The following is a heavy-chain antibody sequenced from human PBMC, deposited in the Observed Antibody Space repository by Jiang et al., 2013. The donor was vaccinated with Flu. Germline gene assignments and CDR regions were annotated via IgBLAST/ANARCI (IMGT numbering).Heavy chain of an antibody. Sequence: GSGLVKPSETLSLTCAVSGYSISSGYYWGWIRQPPGKGLEWIGSIYHSGSTYYNPSLKSRVTISVDTSKNQFSLKLSSVTAADTAVYYCASGLRWVTFGGVIVIPIDYYGMDVWGKGTTVTVSS. CDR2: IYHSGST. CDR3: ASGLRWVTFGGVIVIPIDYYGMDV. CDR1: GYSISSGYY. J-gene: IGHJ6*04. D-gene: IGHD3-16*02. V-gene: IGHV4-38-2*01.